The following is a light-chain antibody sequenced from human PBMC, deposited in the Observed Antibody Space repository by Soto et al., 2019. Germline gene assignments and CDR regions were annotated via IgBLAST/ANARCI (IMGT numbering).Light chain of an antibody. CDR1: QSVNSD. CDR3: QQYSQWPLYT. Sequence: DIVLTRSPVRLCLSPGASTTLSCRASQSVNSDLACYQQTPGQAPRPLIYDASTRAAGVPARFSGSGSGTEFTLTISSLQSEDFALYYCQQYSQWPLYTLGQGTKVDIK. J-gene: IGKJ2*01. V-gene: IGKV3-15*01. CDR2: DAS.